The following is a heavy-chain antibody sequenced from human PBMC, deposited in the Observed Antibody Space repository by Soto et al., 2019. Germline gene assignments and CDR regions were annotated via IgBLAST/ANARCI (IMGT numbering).Heavy chain of an antibody. D-gene: IGHD3-9*01. Sequence: PGGSLRLSCGAFGFTFSHYSMNWVRQAPGKGLEWVSYVSAPGTVIFYADSVKGRFTISRDNAKNSLSLEMNSLRAEDTAVYYCARDVDWAFDYWGQGALVTVSS. J-gene: IGHJ4*02. CDR1: GFTFSHYS. CDR2: VSAPGTVI. V-gene: IGHV3-48*01. CDR3: ARDVDWAFDY.